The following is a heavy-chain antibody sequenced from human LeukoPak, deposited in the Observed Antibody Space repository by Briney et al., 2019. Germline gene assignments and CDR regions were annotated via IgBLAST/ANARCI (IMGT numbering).Heavy chain of an antibody. CDR2: IKEDGSEK. CDR1: GLTFSSFW. D-gene: IGHD4-23*01. V-gene: IGHV3-7*04. CDR3: ARGYTVGD. Sequence: GGSLRLSCAASGLTFSSFWMSWVRQAPGKGLEWVANIKEDGSEKNYVDSVKGRFTISRDNAKNSLFLQMNSLRAEDTAVFYCARGYTVGDWGQGTLVTVSS. J-gene: IGHJ4*02.